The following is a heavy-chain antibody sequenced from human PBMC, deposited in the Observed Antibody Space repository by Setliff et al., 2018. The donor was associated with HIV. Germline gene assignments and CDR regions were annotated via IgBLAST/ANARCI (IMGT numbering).Heavy chain of an antibody. CDR3: ARVHYYDSSGYSEPYYMDV. CDR2: IYYTGST. J-gene: IGHJ6*03. V-gene: IGHV4-61*10. D-gene: IGHD3-22*01. Sequence: SETLSLTCTVSGGSISSGSNYWSWIRQPAGKGLEWIGYIYYTGSTNYNPSLKSRIAIFLDTSKDQFSLKLSSVTAADTAVYYCARVHYYDSSGYSEPYYMDVWGKGTTVTVSS. CDR1: GGSISSGSNY.